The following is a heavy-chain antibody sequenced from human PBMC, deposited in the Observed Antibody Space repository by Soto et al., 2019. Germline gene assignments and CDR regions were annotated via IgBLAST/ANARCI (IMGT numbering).Heavy chain of an antibody. CDR2: ISSSGSTI. V-gene: IGHV3-48*03. CDR1: GFTFSSYE. Sequence: PGGSLRISCAASGFTFSSYEMNWVRQDPGKGLEWVSYISSSGSTIYYADSVKGRFTISRDNAKNSLYLQMNSLRAEDTAVYYCARPYYDILTGYYYFDYWGQGTLVTVSS. D-gene: IGHD3-9*01. J-gene: IGHJ4*02. CDR3: ARPYYDILTGYYYFDY.